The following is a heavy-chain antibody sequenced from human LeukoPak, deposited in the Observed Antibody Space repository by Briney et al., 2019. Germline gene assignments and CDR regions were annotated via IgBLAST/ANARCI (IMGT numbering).Heavy chain of an antibody. CDR1: GFTFSSYA. Sequence: GGSLRLSCAASGFTFSSYAMSWVRQAPGKGLEWVSAISGSGGSTYYADSVKGRFTISRDNSENSLYLQMNSLRAEDTALYYCAKDKSSGDWYFDLWGRGTLVTVSS. CDR3: AKDKSSGDWYFDL. J-gene: IGHJ2*01. D-gene: IGHD6-19*01. CDR2: ISGSGGST. V-gene: IGHV3-23*01.